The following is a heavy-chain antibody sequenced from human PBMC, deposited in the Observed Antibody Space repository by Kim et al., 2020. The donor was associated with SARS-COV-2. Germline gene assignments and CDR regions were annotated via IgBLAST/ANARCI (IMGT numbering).Heavy chain of an antibody. D-gene: IGHD3-16*01. CDR1: GGTFSSYA. J-gene: IGHJ6*02. V-gene: IGHV1-69*13. CDR3: ARDPGGGGYYYYYGMDV. Sequence: SVKVSCKASGGTFSSYAISWVRQAPGQGLEWMGGIIPIFGTANYAQKFQGRVTITADESTSTAYMELSSLRSEDTAVYYCARDPGGGGYYYYYGMDVWGQGTTVTVSS. CDR2: IIPIFGTA.